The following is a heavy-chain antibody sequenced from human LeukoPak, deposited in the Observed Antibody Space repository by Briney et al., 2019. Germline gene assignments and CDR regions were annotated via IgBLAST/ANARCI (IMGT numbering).Heavy chain of an antibody. J-gene: IGHJ4*02. CDR3: ARAPPGTTWTIFDY. V-gene: IGHV1-2*02. CDR2: INPNSGGT. Sequence: ASVKVSCKASGYTFTGYYMHWVRQAPGQGLEWMGWINPNSGGTNYAQKFQGRVTMTRDTSISTAYMDLSRLRSDDTAVYYCARAPPGTTWTIFDYWGQGTLVTVSS. D-gene: IGHD1-7*01. CDR1: GYTFTGYY.